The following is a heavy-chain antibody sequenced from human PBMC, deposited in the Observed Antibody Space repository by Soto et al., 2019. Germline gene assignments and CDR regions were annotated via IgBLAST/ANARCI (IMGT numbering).Heavy chain of an antibody. Sequence: QITLKESGPTLVKPTQTLTLTCTFSGFSLTTLGVGGGWIRQPPGKALEWLALIYWDDDKRYSPSLKSRLTIPKAPSKNQVVRTMTTMDPADTATFFCAHRTTTVTWWFDPWGQGTLVTVSS. CDR2: IYWDDDK. V-gene: IGHV2-5*02. CDR3: AHRTTTVTWWFDP. D-gene: IGHD4-17*01. CDR1: GFSLTTLGVG. J-gene: IGHJ5*02.